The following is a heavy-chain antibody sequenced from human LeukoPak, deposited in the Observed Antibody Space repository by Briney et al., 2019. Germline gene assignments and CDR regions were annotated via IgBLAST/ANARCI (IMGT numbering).Heavy chain of an antibody. CDR1: GFLFSSYG. J-gene: IGHJ4*02. V-gene: IGHV3-30*02. CDR3: ARDGGLYSVVRGADYNCFDY. CDR2: IRYGGGNE. Sequence: GGSLRLSCVASGFLFSSYGIHWVRQAPGKGLEWVAFIRYGGGNEYYADSVKGRYTVSRDNSRNTVYLQMNSLRPEDTAVYYCARDGGLYSVVRGADYNCFDYWGQGTLLTVSS. D-gene: IGHD3-10*01.